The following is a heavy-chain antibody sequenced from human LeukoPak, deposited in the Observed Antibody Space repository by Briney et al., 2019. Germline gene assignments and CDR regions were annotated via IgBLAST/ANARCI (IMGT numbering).Heavy chain of an antibody. D-gene: IGHD6-13*01. CDR3: ARGKRYSSSWFYNRFDP. CDR1: GFTFSGSA. J-gene: IGHJ5*02. V-gene: IGHV3-13*01. Sequence: GGSLKLSCAASGFTFSGSAMHWVRQASGKGLEWVSGIGTTGDTHYPDSVKGRFTVSRENAKNSLYLQMNSLRAGDTAVYYCARGKRYSSSWFYNRFDPWGQGTLVTVSS. CDR2: IGTTGDT.